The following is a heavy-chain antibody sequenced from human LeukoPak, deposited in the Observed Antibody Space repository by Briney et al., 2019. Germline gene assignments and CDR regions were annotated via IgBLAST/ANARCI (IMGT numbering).Heavy chain of an antibody. CDR2: ISYDGSNK. J-gene: IGHJ6*02. CDR1: GFTFSSYA. CDR3: ARESKWELFDYYGMDV. D-gene: IGHD1-26*01. V-gene: IGHV3-30*03. Sequence: GGSLRLSCAASGFTFSSYAMHWVRQAPGKGLEWVTVISYDGSNKYYADSVKGRFTISRDNSKNTLYLQTNSLRPEDTAVYDCARESKWELFDYYGMDVWGQGTTVTVSS.